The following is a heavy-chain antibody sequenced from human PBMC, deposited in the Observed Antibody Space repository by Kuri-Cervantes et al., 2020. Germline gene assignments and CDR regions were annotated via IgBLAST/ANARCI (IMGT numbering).Heavy chain of an antibody. Sequence: ASVKISCKASGYTSTSYDVNWVRQATGQGLEWMGWINPNSGGTNYAQKFQGRVIMTRDTSISTAYMELSRLRSDDTAVYYCARSNIAAAGTNFDYWGQGTLVTVSS. J-gene: IGHJ4*02. V-gene: IGHV1-2*02. CDR3: ARSNIAAAGTNFDY. CDR2: INPNSGGT. CDR1: GYTSTSYD. D-gene: IGHD6-13*01.